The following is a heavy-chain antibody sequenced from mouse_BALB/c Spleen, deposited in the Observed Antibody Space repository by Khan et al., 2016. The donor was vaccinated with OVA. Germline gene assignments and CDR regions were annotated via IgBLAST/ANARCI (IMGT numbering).Heavy chain of an antibody. D-gene: IGHD2-3*01. V-gene: IGHV2-6*02. CDR3: ARWFDGYSSLYAMDY. CDR1: GFSLTTYG. J-gene: IGHJ4*01. Sequence: QVQLKQSGPGLVAPSQSLSITCTVSGFSLTTYGVHWVRQPPGKGLEWLVVIWSDGSTNYNSVLKFRLSISKDNSKSQVFLKMNSLQTDDTAMYYCARWFDGYSSLYAMDYWGQGTSVTVSS. CDR2: IWSDGST.